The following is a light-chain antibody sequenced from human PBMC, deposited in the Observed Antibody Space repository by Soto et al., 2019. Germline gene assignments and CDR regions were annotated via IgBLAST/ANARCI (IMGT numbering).Light chain of an antibody. CDR1: ISDVGAYNY. Sequence: QSVLTQPASVSGSPGQSITISCTGTISDVGAYNYVSWYQQHPGKAPKLMIHDVSNRPSGVSNRFSGSKSGNTASLTISGLQAEDEADYYCSSYTSSNTPWVFGGGTQLTVL. V-gene: IGLV2-14*01. CDR3: SSYTSSNTPWV. J-gene: IGLJ3*02. CDR2: DVS.